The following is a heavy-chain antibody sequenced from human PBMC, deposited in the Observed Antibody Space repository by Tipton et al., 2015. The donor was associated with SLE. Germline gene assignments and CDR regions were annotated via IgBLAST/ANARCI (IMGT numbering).Heavy chain of an antibody. J-gene: IGHJ4*02. CDR1: GGSLSGYY. Sequence: PGLVKPSETLFLICTVYGGSLSGYYWSWIRQVPGKGLDWIGEIHPSGSTDYNPSLKSRVTMSVDTSKNQFSLKLSSVTAADTAVYYCARSAGYGSNWAHFDYWGQGTLVTVSS. D-gene: IGHD6-13*01. CDR3: ARSAGYGSNWAHFDY. V-gene: IGHV4-34*10. CDR2: IHPSGST.